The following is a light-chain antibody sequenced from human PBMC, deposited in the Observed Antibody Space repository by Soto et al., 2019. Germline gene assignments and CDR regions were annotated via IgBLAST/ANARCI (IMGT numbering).Light chain of an antibody. V-gene: IGKV1-27*01. Sequence: DIEMTQSPSSLSASVGDRVTITCRASLGIIDYLAWYQQKPGKVPKLLIYAASTLQTGVPSRFSGSGSRTDFTLTISNLQPEDVATYYCQKYNSAPLTFVGGTKVEIK. CDR2: AAS. CDR1: LGIIDY. J-gene: IGKJ4*01. CDR3: QKYNSAPLT.